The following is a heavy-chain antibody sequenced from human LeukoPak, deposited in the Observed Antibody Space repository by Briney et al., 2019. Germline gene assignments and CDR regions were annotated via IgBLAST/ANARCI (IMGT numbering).Heavy chain of an antibody. CDR1: GYTLTELS. D-gene: IGHD1-26*01. J-gene: IGHJ3*02. CDR3: ATAGAIVGATSFDI. V-gene: IGHV1-24*01. Sequence: ASVKVSCKVSGYTLTELSMHWVRQAPGKGLEWMGGFDPEDGETIYAQKFQGRVTMTEDTSTDTAYMELSSLRSEDTAVYYCATAGAIVGATSFDIWGQGTMVTVSS. CDR2: FDPEDGET.